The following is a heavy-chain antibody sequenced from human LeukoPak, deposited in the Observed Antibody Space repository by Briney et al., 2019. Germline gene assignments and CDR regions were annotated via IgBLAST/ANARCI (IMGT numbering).Heavy chain of an antibody. V-gene: IGHV3-33*06. J-gene: IGHJ4*02. Sequence: GRSLRLSCAASEFTFSVYGMHWVRQPPGKGLEWVALIWYDGSDKYYADSVKGRFTISRDNSENTLYLQMNGLRAEDTAVYYCVKDRGSSWVLASFDYWGQGTLVTVSS. CDR1: EFTFSVYG. D-gene: IGHD6-13*01. CDR3: VKDRGSSWVLASFDY. CDR2: IWYDGSDK.